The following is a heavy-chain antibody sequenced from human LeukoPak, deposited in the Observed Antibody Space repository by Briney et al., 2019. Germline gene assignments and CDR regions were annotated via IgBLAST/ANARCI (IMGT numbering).Heavy chain of an antibody. Sequence: SETLSLTCTVSGYSISTGYYWDWIRQPPGKGLEWIGTFYHGGSTYYNPSLKSRVTTSVDTSKNQSSLNLTSVTAADTAVYYCPRHRYYYRSGSYYGAPYYMDVWGKGTTVTISS. CDR2: FYHGGST. V-gene: IGHV4-38-2*02. CDR3: PRHRYYYRSGSYYGAPYYMDV. D-gene: IGHD3-10*01. J-gene: IGHJ6*03. CDR1: GYSISTGYY.